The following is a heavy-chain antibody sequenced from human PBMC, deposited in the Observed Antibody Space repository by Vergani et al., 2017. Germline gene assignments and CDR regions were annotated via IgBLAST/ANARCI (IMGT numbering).Heavy chain of an antibody. D-gene: IGHD4-23*01. V-gene: IGHV3-30*02. CDR3: AKDPNYYGGKTPGGHYYYYMDV. Sequence: QVQLVESGGGVVQPGGSLRLSCAASGFTFSSYGMHWVRQAPGKGLEWVAFIRYDGSNKYYADSVKGRFTISRDNSKNTLYLQMNSLRAEDTAVYYCAKDPNYYGGKTPGGHYYYYMDVWGKGTTVTVSS. CDR2: IRYDGSNK. CDR1: GFTFSSYG. J-gene: IGHJ6*03.